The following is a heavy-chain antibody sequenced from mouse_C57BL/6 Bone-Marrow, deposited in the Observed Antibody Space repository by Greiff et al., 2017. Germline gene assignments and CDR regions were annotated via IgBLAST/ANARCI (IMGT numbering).Heavy chain of an antibody. J-gene: IGHJ4*01. V-gene: IGHV1-26*01. CDR2: INPNNGGT. CDR1: GYTFTDYY. D-gene: IGHD2-1*01. Sequence: EVKLQQSGPELVKPGASVKISCKASGYTFTDYYMNWVKQSHGKSLEWIGDINPNNGGTSYNQKFKGKATLTVDKSSSTAYMELRSLTSEDSAVYYCARLVTFYYYAMDYWGQGTSVTVSS. CDR3: ARLVTFYYYAMDY.